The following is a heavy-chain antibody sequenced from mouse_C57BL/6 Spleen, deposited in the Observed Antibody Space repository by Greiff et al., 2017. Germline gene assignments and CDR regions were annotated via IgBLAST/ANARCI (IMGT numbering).Heavy chain of an antibody. CDR1: GYNFTSYW. CDR2: IDPSDSYT. D-gene: IGHD1-1*01. J-gene: IGHJ2*01. CDR3: ARKGITTVVGPFDY. V-gene: IGHV1-50*01. Sequence: QVQLQQPGAELVKPGASVKLSCKASGYNFTSYWMQWVKQRPGQGLEWIGEIDPSDSYTNYNQKFKGKATLTVDTSSSTAYMQLSSLTSEDSAVYYCARKGITTVVGPFDYWGQGTTLTVAS.